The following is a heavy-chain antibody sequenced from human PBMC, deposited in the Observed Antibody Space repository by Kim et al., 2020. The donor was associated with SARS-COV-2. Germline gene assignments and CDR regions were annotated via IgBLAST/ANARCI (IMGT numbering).Heavy chain of an antibody. CDR3: ARHHFDSSRWKFDS. V-gene: IGHV4-59*08. Sequence: SETLSLTCTVSGGSISTYYWSWIRQPPGKGLEWVGYIYYTGNTNYNPSLKSRVTISVDTSKNQFSLKLSSVTAADTAVYYCARHHFDSSRWKFDSWGQGTLVSVSS. J-gene: IGHJ4*02. CDR1: GGSISTYY. CDR2: IYYTGNT. D-gene: IGHD3-22*01.